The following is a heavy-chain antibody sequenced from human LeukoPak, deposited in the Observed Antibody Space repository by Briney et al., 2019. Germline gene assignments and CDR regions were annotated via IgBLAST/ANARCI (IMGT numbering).Heavy chain of an antibody. CDR2: ISYDGSNK. J-gene: IGHJ4*02. CDR3: ARGRWSFDY. CDR1: GFTFSSYA. Sequence: GGSLRLSCAASGFTFSSYAMHWVRQAPGKGLEWVALISYDGSNKYYADSVKARFIISRDNSKNTVYLQMNSLRAEDTAVYYCARGRWSFDYWGQGTLVTVSS. D-gene: IGHD5-24*01. V-gene: IGHV3-30*04.